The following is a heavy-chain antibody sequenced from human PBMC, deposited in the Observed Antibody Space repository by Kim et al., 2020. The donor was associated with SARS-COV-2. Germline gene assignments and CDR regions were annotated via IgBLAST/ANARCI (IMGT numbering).Heavy chain of an antibody. Sequence: SETLSLTCTVSGGSISSYYWSWIRQPPGKGLEWIGYIYYSGSTNYNPSLKSRLTISVDTSKNQFSLKLSSVTAADTAVYYCAISRGYDYCYFDYWGQGTLVTVSS. V-gene: IGHV4-59*08. D-gene: IGHD5-12*01. CDR3: AISRGYDYCYFDY. J-gene: IGHJ4*02. CDR2: IYYSGST. CDR1: GGSISSYY.